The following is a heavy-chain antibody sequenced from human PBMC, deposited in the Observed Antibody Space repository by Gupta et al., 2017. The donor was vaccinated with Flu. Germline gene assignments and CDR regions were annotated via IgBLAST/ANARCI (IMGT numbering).Heavy chain of an antibody. Sequence: STYAINWVRQAPGQGLEWMGGIIPVFGPTNYAQKFQGRVTITADESTSTAYMEISSLRSEDTAVYYCARKGGGHCSGGSCYSFDFWGKGTLV. J-gene: IGHJ4*02. D-gene: IGHD2-15*01. V-gene: IGHV1-69*01. CDR2: IIPVFGPT. CDR1: STYA. CDR3: ARKGGGHCSGGSCYSFDF.